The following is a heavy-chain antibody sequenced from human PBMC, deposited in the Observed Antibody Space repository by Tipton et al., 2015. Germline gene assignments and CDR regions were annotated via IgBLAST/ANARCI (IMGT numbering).Heavy chain of an antibody. CDR1: DGSISGRY. V-gene: IGHV4-59*11. CDR2: TYYTGGT. CDR3: ASGAGTYNTFGEFYRFFGLDV. Sequence: GLVKPSGTLSLNCSVSDGSISGRYRTWIRQSPGKGLEWIGHTYYTGGTSYNPSLESRVTISLDTSEKQFSLRLTSVTAADTAVYFCASGAGTYNTFGEFYRFFGLDVWGQGTTVTVSS. D-gene: IGHD2-21*01. J-gene: IGHJ6*02.